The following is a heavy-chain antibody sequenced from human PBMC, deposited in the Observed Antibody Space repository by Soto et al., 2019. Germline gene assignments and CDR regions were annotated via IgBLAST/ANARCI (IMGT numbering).Heavy chain of an antibody. CDR1: GGSISSGGYY. V-gene: IGHV4-31*03. D-gene: IGHD6-13*01. J-gene: IGHJ3*02. CDR3: ARGPNSSSWSNDAFDI. CDR2: IYYSGST. Sequence: QVQLQESGPGLVKPSQTLSLTCTVSGGSISSGGYYWSWIRQHPGKGLEWIGYIYYSGSTYYNPSLKSRVTISVDTSKNQFSLKLSSVTAADTAVYYCARGPNSSSWSNDAFDIWGQGTMVTVSS.